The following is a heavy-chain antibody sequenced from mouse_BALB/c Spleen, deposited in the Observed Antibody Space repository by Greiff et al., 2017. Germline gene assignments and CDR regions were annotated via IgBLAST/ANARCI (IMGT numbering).Heavy chain of an antibody. Sequence: EVKLKESGPGLVKPSQSLSLTCTVTGYSITSDYAWNWIRQFPGNKLEWMGYISYSGSTSYNPSLKSRISITRDTSKNQFFLQLNSVTTEDTATYYCARGAYYYGSSYFWYFDVWGAGTTVTVSS. J-gene: IGHJ1*01. D-gene: IGHD1-1*01. V-gene: IGHV3-2*02. CDR3: ARGAYYYGSSYFWYFDV. CDR2: ISYSGST. CDR1: GYSITSDYA.